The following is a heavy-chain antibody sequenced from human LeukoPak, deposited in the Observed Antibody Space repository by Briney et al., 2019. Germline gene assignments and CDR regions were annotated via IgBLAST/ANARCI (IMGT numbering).Heavy chain of an antibody. Sequence: ASVTVSCKASGYTFTSYYMHWVRQAPGQGLEWIGIINPSGGSTSYAQKFQGRVTMTRDTSTSTVYMELSSLRSEDTAVYYCARGYGDYGGVDYWGQGTLVTVSS. CDR2: INPSGGST. CDR3: ARGYGDYGGVDY. J-gene: IGHJ4*02. CDR1: GYTFTSYY. V-gene: IGHV1-46*01. D-gene: IGHD4-17*01.